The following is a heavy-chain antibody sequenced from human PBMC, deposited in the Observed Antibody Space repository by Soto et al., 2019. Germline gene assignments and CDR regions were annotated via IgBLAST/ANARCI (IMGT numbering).Heavy chain of an antibody. CDR2: ISSSSSYI. J-gene: IGHJ6*03. D-gene: IGHD3-10*01. V-gene: IGHV3-21*01. Sequence: EVQLVESGGGLVKPGGSLRLSCAASGFTFSSYSMNWVRQAPGKGLEWVSSISSSSSYIYYEDSVKGRFTISRDNAKNSLCLQMNSLRAEDTAVYYRARDSSWFGEFYYYYYMDVWGKGTTVTVCS. CDR3: ARDSSWFGEFYYYYYMDV. CDR1: GFTFSSYS.